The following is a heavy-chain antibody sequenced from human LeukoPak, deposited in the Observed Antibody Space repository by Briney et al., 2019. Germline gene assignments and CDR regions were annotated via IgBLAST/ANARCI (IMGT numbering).Heavy chain of an antibody. CDR3: ARDYDYGDYPGY. V-gene: IGHV3-30*03. Sequence: GGSLRLSCAASGFTFSSFGMHWVRQAPGKGLEWVAVLSYDGTNNYYADSVKGRFTISRDNAKNSLYLQMNSLRAEDTALYYCARDYDYGDYPGYWGQGTLVTVSS. D-gene: IGHD4-17*01. CDR2: LSYDGTNN. J-gene: IGHJ4*02. CDR1: GFTFSSFG.